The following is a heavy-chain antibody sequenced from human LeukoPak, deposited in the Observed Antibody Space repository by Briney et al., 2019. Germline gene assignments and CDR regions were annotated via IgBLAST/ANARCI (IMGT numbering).Heavy chain of an antibody. V-gene: IGHV1-3*01. CDR3: ARAGGSGSGYSSGWYYDY. CDR2: INAGNGNT. J-gene: IGHJ4*02. D-gene: IGHD6-19*01. CDR1: GYTFTSYA. Sequence: ASVKDSCKASGYTFTSYAMHWVRQAPGQRLEWMGWINAGNGNTKYSQKFQGRVTITRDTSASTANMELSSLRSEDTAVYYCARAGGSGSGYSSGWYYDYWGQGTLVTVSS.